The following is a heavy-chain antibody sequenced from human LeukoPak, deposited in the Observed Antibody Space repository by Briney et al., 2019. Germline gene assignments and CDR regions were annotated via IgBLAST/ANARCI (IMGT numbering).Heavy chain of an antibody. CDR3: AKSELLPGYFDY. CDR1: GFSFSTYA. V-gene: IGHV3-23*01. CDR2: ISGSGGST. D-gene: IGHD1-7*01. J-gene: IGHJ4*02. Sequence: GGSLRLSCAASGFSFSTYAMSWVRQAPGKGLEWVSAISGSGGSTYYADSVKGRFTISRDNSKNTLYLQMNSLRAEDTAVYYCAKSELLPGYFDYWGQGTLVTVSS.